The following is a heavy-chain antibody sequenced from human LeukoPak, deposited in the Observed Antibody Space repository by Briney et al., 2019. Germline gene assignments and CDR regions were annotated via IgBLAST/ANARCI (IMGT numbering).Heavy chain of an antibody. D-gene: IGHD5-12*01. J-gene: IGHJ6*03. CDR1: GYSISSGYY. CDR2: IYDSGST. V-gene: IGHV4-38-2*01. Sequence: SETLSLTCAVSGYSISSGYYWGWIRQPPGKGLEWIGSIYDSGSTYYNPSLKSRVTISVDTSKTQFSLKLSSVTAADTAVYYCARHPQGRGYDFYYYYMDVWGKGTTVTVSS. CDR3: ARHPQGRGYDFYYYYMDV.